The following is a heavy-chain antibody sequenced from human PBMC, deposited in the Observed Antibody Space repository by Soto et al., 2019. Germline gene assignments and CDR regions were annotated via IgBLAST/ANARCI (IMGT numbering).Heavy chain of an antibody. CDR2: IYHGGSA. Sequence: QVQLQESGPGLVKPSGTLSLTCAVSGGSISSTHWCKWVRQPPGKGLEWIGDIYHGGSANYNPSLKSRVTISVDKSNNQFSLKLSSVTAADTAVYYCAMLYSPAYTSAWYSASGDYFDYWGQGTLVTVSS. J-gene: IGHJ4*02. CDR3: AMLYSPAYTSAWYSASGDYFDY. CDR1: GGSISSTHW. D-gene: IGHD6-13*01. V-gene: IGHV4-4*02.